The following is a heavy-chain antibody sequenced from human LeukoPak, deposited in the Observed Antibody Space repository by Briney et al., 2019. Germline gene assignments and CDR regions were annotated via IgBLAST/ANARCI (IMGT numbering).Heavy chain of an antibody. CDR2: IYTSGST. CDR3: ARGTGNARRSGYPQGFDP. V-gene: IGHV4-4*07. J-gene: IGHJ5*02. D-gene: IGHD3-3*01. Sequence: SETLSLTCTVSGGSISSYYWSWIRQPAGKGLEWIGRIYTSGSTNYNPSLKSRVTISVDTSKNQFSLKLSSVTAADTAVYYCARGTGNARRSGYPQGFDPWGQGTLVTVSS. CDR1: GGSISSYY.